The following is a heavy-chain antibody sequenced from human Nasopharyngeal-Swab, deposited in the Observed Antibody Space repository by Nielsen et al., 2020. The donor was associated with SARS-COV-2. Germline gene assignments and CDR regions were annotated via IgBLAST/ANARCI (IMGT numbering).Heavy chain of an antibody. CDR1: GFTFSSYG. J-gene: IGHJ4*02. CDR3: ARVGLVTMVRGALDY. Sequence: GESLKISCAASGFTFSSYGMHWVRQAPGKGLEWVAVIWYDGSNKYYADSVKGRFTISRDNAKNSLYLQMNSLRAEDTAVYHCARVGLVTMVRGALDYWGQGTLVTVSS. V-gene: IGHV3-33*01. D-gene: IGHD3-10*01. CDR2: IWYDGSNK.